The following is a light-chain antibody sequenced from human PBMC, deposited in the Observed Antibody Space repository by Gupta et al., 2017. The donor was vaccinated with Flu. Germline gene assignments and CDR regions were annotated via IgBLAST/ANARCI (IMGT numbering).Light chain of an antibody. CDR3: QQFYSTPRT. V-gene: IGKV4-1*01. CDR2: WAS. Sequence: NCKSSQTILHRSNNKNFLAWYQQKPGQPPKLLLYWASTRESGVPDRFSGSGSGTDFTLTINSLQAEDAAVYYCQQFYSTPRTFGQGTKLEIK. CDR1: QTILHRSNNKNF. J-gene: IGKJ2*02.